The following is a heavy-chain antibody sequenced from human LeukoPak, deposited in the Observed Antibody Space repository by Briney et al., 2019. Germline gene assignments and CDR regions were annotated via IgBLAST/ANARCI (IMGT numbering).Heavy chain of an antibody. J-gene: IGHJ4*02. D-gene: IGHD3-22*01. Sequence: ASVKVSCKASGGTSNSHAISWVRQAPGQGLEWMGRIIPNLGTTNRAQNFQDRVTLTADKSTNTAYMELTSLTSDDTTVYYCATTNDGGGYQWGDFFDFWGQGTLVTVSS. CDR2: IIPNLGTT. V-gene: IGHV1-69*04. CDR1: GGTSNSHA. CDR3: ATTNDGGGYQWGDFFDF.